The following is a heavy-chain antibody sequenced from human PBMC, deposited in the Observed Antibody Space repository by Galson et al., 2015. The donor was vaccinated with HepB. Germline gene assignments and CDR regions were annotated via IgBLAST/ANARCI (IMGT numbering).Heavy chain of an antibody. CDR3: ARDSRLELHRNHVYSYCMVV. V-gene: IGHV1-18*01. Sequence: QSGAEVKKPGASVKVSCKASGYEFNKYGLSWVRQAPGQGLEWMGWVSGYDGSANYAPKFQGRVTMTTEKSTGTAYMEMRSLRSDDTAVYYCARDSRLELHRNHVYSYCMVVWGQGTPITVS. J-gene: IGHJ6*02. CDR1: GYEFNKYG. D-gene: IGHD1-14*01. CDR2: VSGYDGSA.